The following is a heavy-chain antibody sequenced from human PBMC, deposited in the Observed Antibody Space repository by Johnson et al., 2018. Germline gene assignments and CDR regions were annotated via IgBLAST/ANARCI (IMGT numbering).Heavy chain of an antibody. CDR1: GFTFSSSA. CDR3: TRPYSGFWGGPNPDDAFVI. D-gene: IGHD3-3*01. CDR2: IRSKANSYAT. Sequence: VQLVESGGGLVKPGGSLRLSCAASGFTFSSSAMHWVRQASGKGLEWVGRIRSKANSYATAYAASVKGRFTISRDDSKKTAYLQMNSLKTEDTAVYYCTRPYSGFWGGPNPDDAFVIWGQGTMVTVSS. V-gene: IGHV3-73*01. J-gene: IGHJ3*02.